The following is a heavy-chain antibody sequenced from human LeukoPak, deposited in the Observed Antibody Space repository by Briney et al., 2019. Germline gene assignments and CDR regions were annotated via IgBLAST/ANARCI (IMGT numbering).Heavy chain of an antibody. CDR2: ISSSSGTI. Sequence: GGSLRLSCAASGFTFSRYSMNWVRQAPGKGLEWISYISSSSGTIYYADSVKGRFTISRDNAKNTLYLQMNSLRAEDTAVYYCAKDGWGSSGYYDYWGQGTLVTVSS. CDR3: AKDGWGSSGYYDY. CDR1: GFTFSRYS. V-gene: IGHV3-48*04. J-gene: IGHJ4*02. D-gene: IGHD3-22*01.